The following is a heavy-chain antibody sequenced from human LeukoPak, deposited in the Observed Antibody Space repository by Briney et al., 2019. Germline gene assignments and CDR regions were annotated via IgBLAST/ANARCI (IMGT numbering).Heavy chain of an antibody. CDR1: GYTFTNHG. CDR2: ISCYNGDT. Sequence: ASVKVSCRASGYTFTNHGISWVRQAPGQGLEWMGWISCYNGDTMYAQNVQGRVTMTTDTSTRTAYMELRSLRSDDTAMCYCARDPSNSSGYHAHFDSWGQGTLVTVSS. CDR3: ARDPSNSSGYHAHFDS. V-gene: IGHV1-18*01. J-gene: IGHJ4*02. D-gene: IGHD3-22*01.